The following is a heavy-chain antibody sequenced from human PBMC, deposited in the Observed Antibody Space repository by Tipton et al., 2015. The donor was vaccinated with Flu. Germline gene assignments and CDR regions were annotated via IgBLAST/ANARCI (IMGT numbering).Heavy chain of an antibody. V-gene: IGHV4-59*01. J-gene: IGHJ2*01. D-gene: IGHD2-2*01. CDR3: ARDKCSSTSCYDDRWYFDL. CDR2: IYYSGST. CDR1: GGSISSYY. Sequence: TLSLTCTVSGGSISSYYWSWIRQPPGKGLEWIGYIYYSGSTNYNPSLKSRVTISVDTSKNQFSLKLSSVTAADTAVYYCARDKCSSTSCYDDRWYFDLWGRGTLVTVSS.